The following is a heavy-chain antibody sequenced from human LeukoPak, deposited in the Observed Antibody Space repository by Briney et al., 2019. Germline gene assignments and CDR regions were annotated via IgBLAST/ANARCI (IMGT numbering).Heavy chain of an antibody. V-gene: IGHV4-34*01. CDR2: ISHSGST. Sequence: SETLSRTCAAYGGSFSDFHWSWIRQPPGKGLEWIGEISHSGSTIYNPSLGSRVSMSVDTSKNRFSLRLTSVTAADTAVYYCARYVVLVTGAFDIWGHGTMVTVSS. CDR3: ARYVVLVTGAFDI. CDR1: GGSFSDFH. J-gene: IGHJ3*02. D-gene: IGHD2-21*02.